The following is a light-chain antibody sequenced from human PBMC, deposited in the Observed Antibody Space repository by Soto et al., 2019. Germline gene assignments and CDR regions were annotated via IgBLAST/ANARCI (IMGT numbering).Light chain of an antibody. CDR1: QSISSW. CDR3: QQSYSEA. V-gene: IGKV1-5*03. J-gene: IGKJ1*01. Sequence: DIQMTQSPSTLSASVGDRVTITCRASQSISSWLAWYQQKPGKAPKLLIYKASSLESGVPSRFSGSGSGTEFTLTISSLQPEDFATYYCQQSYSEAFGQGTKVDIK. CDR2: KAS.